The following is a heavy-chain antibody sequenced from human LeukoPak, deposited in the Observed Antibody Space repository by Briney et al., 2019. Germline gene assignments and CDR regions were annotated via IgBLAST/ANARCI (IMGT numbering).Heavy chain of an antibody. CDR1: GGSIITYY. CDR2: IYSSGRT. CDR3: ARIIVVVVAATPVYYYGMDV. D-gene: IGHD2-15*01. Sequence: SETLSLSCTVSGGSIITYYWSWIRQPAGKGLEWIGRIYSSGRTNYHPSLESRVTMSVDTSKNQFSLNLTSVTAADTAVYYCARIIVVVVAATPVYYYGMDVWGQGTTVTVSS. J-gene: IGHJ6*02. V-gene: IGHV4-4*07.